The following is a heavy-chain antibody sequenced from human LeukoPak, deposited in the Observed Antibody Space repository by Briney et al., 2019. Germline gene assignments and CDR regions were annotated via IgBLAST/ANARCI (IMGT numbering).Heavy chain of an antibody. CDR3: ARISLGAIWGYYYGMDV. CDR1: GYTFTSYA. V-gene: IGHV1-69*13. Sequence: SVKVSCKASGYTFTSYAMNWVRQAPGQGLEWMGGIIPIFDTADYAQKFQGRVTITADESTSTAYMELSSLRSEDTAVFYCARISLGAIWGYYYGMDVWGQGTTVTVSS. CDR2: IIPIFDTA. D-gene: IGHD1-26*01. J-gene: IGHJ6*02.